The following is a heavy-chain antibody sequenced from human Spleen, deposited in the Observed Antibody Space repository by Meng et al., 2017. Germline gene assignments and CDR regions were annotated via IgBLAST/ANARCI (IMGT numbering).Heavy chain of an antibody. Sequence: QGEPVRCGSVVQKPGASVKVSCEASVYTFSDYYIHWVRQAPGQGLEWMGRINPNNGGTNYAQNFEGRATMTSDTSISTAYMELSRLRSDDTAVYYCARDEDISAAGYLLGDLWGQGTLVTVSS. V-gene: IGHV1-2*06. CDR1: VYTFSDYY. CDR3: ARDEDISAAGYLLGDL. J-gene: IGHJ5*02. D-gene: IGHD6-13*01. CDR2: INPNNGGT.